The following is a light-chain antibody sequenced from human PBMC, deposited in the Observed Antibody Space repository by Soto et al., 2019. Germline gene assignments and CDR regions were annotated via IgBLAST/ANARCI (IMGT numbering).Light chain of an antibody. CDR3: AAWDDSLSDVI. J-gene: IGLJ2*01. CDR2: RNN. Sequence: QSVLTQPPSASGTPGQRVTISCSGSSSNIGRNYVSWYQHLPGTAPKLLIYRNNQRPSGVPDRVSGSKSGTSASLAISGLRSEDEAEYDCAAWDDSLSDVIFGGGTKLTVL. V-gene: IGLV1-47*01. CDR1: SSNIGRNY.